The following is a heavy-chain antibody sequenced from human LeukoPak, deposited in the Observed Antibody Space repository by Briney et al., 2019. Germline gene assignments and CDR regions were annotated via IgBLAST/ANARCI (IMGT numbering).Heavy chain of an antibody. CDR1: GGSISSYY. CDR2: SYYNGNT. CDR3: ARDGPGYYYDSSGYYDY. V-gene: IGHV4-59*12. D-gene: IGHD3-22*01. J-gene: IGHJ4*02. Sequence: SSETLSLTCTVSGGSISSYYWSWIRQPPGKGLEWIGFSYYNGNTNYNPSLKSRVTMSVDTSKNQFSLKLSSVTAADTAVYYCARDGPGYYYDSSGYYDYWGQGTLVTVSS.